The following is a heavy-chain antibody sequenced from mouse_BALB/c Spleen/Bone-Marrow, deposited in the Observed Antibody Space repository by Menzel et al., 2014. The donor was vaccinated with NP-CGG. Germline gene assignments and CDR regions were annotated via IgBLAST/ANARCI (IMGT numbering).Heavy chain of an antibody. D-gene: IGHD2-3*01. CDR1: GYTFTSYN. Sequence: LQQSGAELVKPGASVKMSCKASGYTFTSYNMHWVKQTPGQGLEWIGATYPGNGDTSYNQKFKGKATLTADKSSSTAYMQLSSLTSEDSAVYYCARDGLLSDYWGQGTTLTVSS. CDR2: TYPGNGDT. J-gene: IGHJ2*01. V-gene: IGHV1-12*01. CDR3: ARDGLLSDY.